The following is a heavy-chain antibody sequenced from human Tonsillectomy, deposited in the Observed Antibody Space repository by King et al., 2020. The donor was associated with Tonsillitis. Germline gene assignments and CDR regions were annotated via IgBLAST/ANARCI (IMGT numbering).Heavy chain of an antibody. Sequence: VQLVESGGGLVQPGGSLRLSCAASGFTFSNYAMSWVRQAPGKGLEWVSVIIGSGGSTYYADSVKGRFTISRDNSKNTLYLQMNSLRAEDTAVYYCAKDRYYYDTSDAFDIWGQGTMVTVSS. CDR2: IIGSGGST. CDR3: AKDRYYYDTSDAFDI. J-gene: IGHJ3*02. V-gene: IGHV3-23*04. D-gene: IGHD3-22*01. CDR1: GFTFSNYA.